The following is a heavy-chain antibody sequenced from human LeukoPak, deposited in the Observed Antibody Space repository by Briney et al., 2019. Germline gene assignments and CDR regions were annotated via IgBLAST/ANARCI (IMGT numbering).Heavy chain of an antibody. Sequence: SETLSLTCTVSGGSISSYYWSWIRQPAGKGLEWIGRIYTSGSTNYNPSLKSRVTMSVDTSKNQFSLKLNSVTAADTAVYYCARETPITIFGVVIIGGYDNWFDPWGQGTLVTVSS. CDR2: IYTSGST. CDR1: GGSISSYY. J-gene: IGHJ5*02. V-gene: IGHV4-4*07. D-gene: IGHD3-3*01. CDR3: ARETPITIFGVVIIGGYDNWFDP.